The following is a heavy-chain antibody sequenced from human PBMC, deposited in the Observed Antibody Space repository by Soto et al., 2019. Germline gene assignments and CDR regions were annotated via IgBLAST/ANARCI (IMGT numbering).Heavy chain of an antibody. CDR2: IYPAEAES. CDR3: ARRPRLSGYYDY. V-gene: IGHV5-51*01. Sequence: PGASLKISCKGSGYSFFSHWIGWVRPMHGKGLAGAGIIYPAEAESCYSPSFQGQASLSVDKSINTAYLQWSSLKASDTSMYYCARRPRLSGYYDYWGQRALVSVSS. J-gene: IGHJ4*02. CDR1: GYSFFSHW. D-gene: IGHD3-22*01.